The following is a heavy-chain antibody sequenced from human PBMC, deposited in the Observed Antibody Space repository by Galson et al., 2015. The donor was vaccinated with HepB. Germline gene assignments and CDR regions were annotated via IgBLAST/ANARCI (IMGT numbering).Heavy chain of an antibody. Sequence: SLRLSCAASGFTFSSFSMNWVRQAPGKGLEWVSYVSSSSSSTIYYADSVKGRFTISRDNAENSLYLQMNSLRDEDTAVYYCARQLIGVVRRMAFDLWGQGTMVTVSS. D-gene: IGHD3-3*01. J-gene: IGHJ3*01. CDR3: ARQLIGVVRRMAFDL. V-gene: IGHV3-48*02. CDR1: GFTFSSFS. CDR2: VSSSSSSTI.